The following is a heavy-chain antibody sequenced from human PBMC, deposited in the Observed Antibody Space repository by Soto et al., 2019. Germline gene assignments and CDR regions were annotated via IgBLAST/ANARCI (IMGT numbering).Heavy chain of an antibody. V-gene: IGHV4-39*01. Sequence: QLQLQESGPGLVKPSETLSLTCTVSGGSISSFNYFWGWIRQPPGKGLEWIGSLYYSGNTYYNPSLQSRVTISVDTSKNQCTLTLRSVTAADTAVYYCARGAGSTFNWFDPWGQGTLVTVSP. CDR3: ARGAGSTFNWFDP. CDR1: GGSISSFNYF. D-gene: IGHD2-2*01. J-gene: IGHJ5*02. CDR2: LYYSGNT.